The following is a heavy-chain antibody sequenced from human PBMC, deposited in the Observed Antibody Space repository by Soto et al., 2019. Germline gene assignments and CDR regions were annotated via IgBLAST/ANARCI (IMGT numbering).Heavy chain of an antibody. Sequence: SDTLSLTCAVYGGSFSGYYWTWIRQPPGTGLEWIGEINHSGSTNYNPSLKSRVTISVDTSKNQFSLKLTSVTAADTAVYYCARDYSSYSPFDYWGQGTLVTVS. CDR3: ARDYSSYSPFDY. J-gene: IGHJ4*02. CDR2: INHSGST. V-gene: IGHV4-34*01. CDR1: GGSFSGYY. D-gene: IGHD2-2*02.